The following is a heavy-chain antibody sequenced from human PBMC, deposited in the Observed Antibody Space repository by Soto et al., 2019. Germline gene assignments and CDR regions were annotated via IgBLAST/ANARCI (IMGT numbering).Heavy chain of an antibody. Sequence: GASLKLSCKASGGTFSSYTISWVRQAPGQGLEWMGRIIPILGIANYAQKFQGRVTITADKSTSTAYMELSSLRSEDTAVYYCAREMRTMAIFDYWGQGTLVTVSS. CDR2: IIPILGIA. CDR3: AREMRTMAIFDY. J-gene: IGHJ4*02. D-gene: IGHD3-10*01. CDR1: GGTFSSYT. V-gene: IGHV1-69*04.